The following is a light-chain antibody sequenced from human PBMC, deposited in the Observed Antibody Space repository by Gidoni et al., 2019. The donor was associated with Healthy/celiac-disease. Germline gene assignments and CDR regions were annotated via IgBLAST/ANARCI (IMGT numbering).Light chain of an antibody. CDR3: QQRSNWPAT. Sequence: EIVLTQSPATLSLSPGERATLSCRASQSVSSYLAWYQQKPGQAPRLLIYDASNRATGIPARFSGSGSGTDFTLTISSLEPEDVAVYYCQQRSNWPATFGGXTKVEIK. CDR2: DAS. CDR1: QSVSSY. V-gene: IGKV3-11*01. J-gene: IGKJ4*01.